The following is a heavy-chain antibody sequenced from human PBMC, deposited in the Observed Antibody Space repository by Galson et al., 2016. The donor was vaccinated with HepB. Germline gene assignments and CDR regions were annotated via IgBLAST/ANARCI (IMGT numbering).Heavy chain of an antibody. CDR1: GNGFTHYW. D-gene: IGHD3-16*01. CDR2: VYPGDSNT. CDR3: STKFFSGGTRHFNS. V-gene: IGHV5-51*01. Sequence: QSGAEVKKPGESLKISCKGSGNGFTHYWIAWVRQMPGKGLEWMGIVYPGDSNTRYNPSFQGQVNISGDKSITTAYLQWSSLKASDTAIYYCSTKFFSGGTRHFNSWGQGTLLTVSS. J-gene: IGHJ4*02.